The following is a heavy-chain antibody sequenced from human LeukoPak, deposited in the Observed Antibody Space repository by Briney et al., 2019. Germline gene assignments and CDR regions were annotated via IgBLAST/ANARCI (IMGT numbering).Heavy chain of an antibody. J-gene: IGHJ5*02. D-gene: IGHD6-19*01. Sequence: GGSLRLSCAASGFTFSSYSMNWVRQAPGKGLEWVSSISSSSSYIYYADSVEGRFTISRDNAKNSLYLQMNSLRAEDTAVYYCARAVAGTDWFDPWGQGTLVTVSS. CDR2: ISSSSSYI. V-gene: IGHV3-21*01. CDR3: ARAVAGTDWFDP. CDR1: GFTFSSYS.